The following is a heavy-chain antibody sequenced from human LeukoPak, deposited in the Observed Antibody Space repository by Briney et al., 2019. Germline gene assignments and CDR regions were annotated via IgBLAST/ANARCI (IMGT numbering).Heavy chain of an antibody. D-gene: IGHD2-15*01. CDR3: ARLSPPIASFCSGGTCYSGGFDP. CDR1: GYTFINYG. J-gene: IGHJ5*02. CDR2: ITTYNGNT. Sequence: ASVKVSCKASGYTFINYGITWVRQAPGQGLEWMGWITTYNGNTYYAQNFQGRVTMTADTSTRTAYMEVRSLRSDDTAVYYCARLSPPIASFCSGGTCYSGGFDPWGQGTLVTVSS. V-gene: IGHV1-18*01.